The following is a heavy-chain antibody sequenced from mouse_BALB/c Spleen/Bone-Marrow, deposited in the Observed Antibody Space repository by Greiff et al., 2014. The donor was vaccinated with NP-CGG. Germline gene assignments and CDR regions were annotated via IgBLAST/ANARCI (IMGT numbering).Heavy chain of an antibody. CDR1: GYTFTSYA. J-gene: IGHJ4*01. Sequence: VQLQQSGPELVKPGASVKISCKASGYTFTSYAMHWVKQKPGQGLEWIGYISPYNDGTNYNEKFKGKATMTSDKSSSTAYMELGSLTSEDSAVYYCAGRGRIAYALDYWGQGTSLTVSS. CDR3: AGRGRIAYALDY. V-gene: IGHV1-14*01. CDR2: ISPYNDGT.